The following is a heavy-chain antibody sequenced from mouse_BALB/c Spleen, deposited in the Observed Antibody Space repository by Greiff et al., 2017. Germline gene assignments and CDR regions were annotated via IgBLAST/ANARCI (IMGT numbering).Heavy chain of an antibody. CDR1: GYTFTSYW. CDR2: IYPGDGDT. Sequence: QVQLQQSGAELARPGASVKLSCKASGYTFTSYWMQWVKQRPGQGLEWIGAIYPGDGDTRYTQKFKGKATLTADKSSSTAYMQLSSLASEDSAVYYCARYDYDSMDYWGQGTSVTVSS. D-gene: IGHD2-4*01. V-gene: IGHV1-87*01. J-gene: IGHJ4*01. CDR3: ARYDYDSMDY.